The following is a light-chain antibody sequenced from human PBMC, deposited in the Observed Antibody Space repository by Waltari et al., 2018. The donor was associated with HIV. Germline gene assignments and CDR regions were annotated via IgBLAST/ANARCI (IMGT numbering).Light chain of an antibody. CDR2: DAS. Sequence: ETQMTQAQASRSAAVGDRVTITCRAMLGIGIYIAWFQQKPVKAPKSLIYDASRLQSGVPSRFSGTKSGRDFTLTISSLQPEYSATYYCQQYDTYPQTFGGGTKVEV. CDR3: QQYDTYPQT. CDR1: LGIGIY. J-gene: IGKJ4*01. V-gene: IGKV1-16*01.